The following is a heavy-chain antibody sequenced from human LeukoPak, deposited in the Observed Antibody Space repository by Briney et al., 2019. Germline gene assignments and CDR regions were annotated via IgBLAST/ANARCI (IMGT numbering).Heavy chain of an antibody. V-gene: IGHV3-30*18. CDR2: ISYDGSNK. J-gene: IGHJ6*02. CDR1: GFTFSSYW. D-gene: IGHD3-10*01. CDR3: AKDSSSGSSYYFHGMEV. Sequence: GGSLRLSCAASGFTFSSYWMSWVRQAPGKGLEWVAVISYDGSNKYYADPMKGRFTISRDNSKNTLYLQVNSLRIEDTAVYYCAKDSSSGSSYYFHGMEVWGQGTTVTVSS.